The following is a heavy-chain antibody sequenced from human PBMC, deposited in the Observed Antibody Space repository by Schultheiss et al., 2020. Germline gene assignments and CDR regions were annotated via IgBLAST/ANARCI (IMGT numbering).Heavy chain of an antibody. D-gene: IGHD4-23*01. CDR3: AREGGGNWLYYFDY. Sequence: SETLSLTCSVSGASINTSSDYWGWIRQPPGKGLQWIGEINHSGSTNYNPSLKSRVTISVDTSKNQFSLKLSSVTAADTAVYYCAREGGGNWLYYFDYWGQGTLVTVSS. J-gene: IGHJ4*02. CDR2: INHSGST. CDR1: GASINTSSDY. V-gene: IGHV4-39*07.